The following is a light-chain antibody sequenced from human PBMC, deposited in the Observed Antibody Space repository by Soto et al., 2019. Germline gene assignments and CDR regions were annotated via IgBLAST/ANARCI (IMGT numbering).Light chain of an antibody. CDR3: QQYNNWWT. V-gene: IGKV3-15*01. CDR2: GAF. Sequence: IAITQSPATLSVSPGDRATLSCRASQSISTNLAWYQQKPGHAPRLLIYGAFNRATGIPARFSGSGSGTEFTLIISRLQSEDFAVYYRQQYNNWWTFGQGTRVEIK. CDR1: QSISTN. J-gene: IGKJ1*01.